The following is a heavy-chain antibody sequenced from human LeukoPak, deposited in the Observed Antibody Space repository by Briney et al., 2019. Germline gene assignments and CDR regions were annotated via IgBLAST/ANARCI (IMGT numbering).Heavy chain of an antibody. CDR2: ISAYNGNT. CDR3: ARAYRSTMVRGAKSCFDY. CDR1: GYTFTSYG. Sequence: GASVKVSCKASGYTFTSYGISWVRQAPGQGLEWMGWISAYNGNTNYAQKLQGRVTMTTDTSTSTAYMELRSLRSDDTAVYYCARAYRSTMVRGAKSCFDYWGQGTLVTVSS. J-gene: IGHJ4*02. V-gene: IGHV1-18*04. D-gene: IGHD3-10*01.